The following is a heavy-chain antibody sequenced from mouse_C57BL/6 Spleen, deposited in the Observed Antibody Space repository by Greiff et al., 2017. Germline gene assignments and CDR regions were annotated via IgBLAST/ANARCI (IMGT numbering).Heavy chain of an antibody. CDR2: IYPGDGDT. V-gene: IGHV1-82*01. Sequence: VQLQPSGPELVKPGASVKISCKASGYAFSSSWMNWVKQRPGKGLEWIGGIYPGDGDTNYNGKFKGKATLTADKSSSTAYMQLSSLTSEDSAVXFCARGGNWYFDVWGTGTTVTVSS. CDR1: GYAFSSSW. J-gene: IGHJ1*03. CDR3: ARGGNWYFDV. D-gene: IGHD1-1*01.